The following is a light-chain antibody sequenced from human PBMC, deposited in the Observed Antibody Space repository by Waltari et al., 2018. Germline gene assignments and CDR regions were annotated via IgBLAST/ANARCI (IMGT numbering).Light chain of an antibody. CDR2: KVS. J-gene: IGKJ4*01. Sequence: DVVMTQSPLSLPVTLGQPASISCRSSQSLVYSDGKTYLNWFHQRPGQSPRRLIYKVSNRDSGVPDRFSGSGSTTDFTLKISRVEAEDGGVYYCMQGTHWPLTFGGGTKVEIK. CDR1: QSLVYSDGKTY. CDR3: MQGTHWPLT. V-gene: IGKV2-30*01.